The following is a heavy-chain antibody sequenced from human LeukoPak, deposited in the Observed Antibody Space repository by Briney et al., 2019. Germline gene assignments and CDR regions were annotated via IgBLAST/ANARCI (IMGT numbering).Heavy chain of an antibody. CDR1: GGSISSSSYY. J-gene: IGHJ4*02. CDR2: IYYSGST. CDR3: ARLRMSGYHYFFDY. D-gene: IGHD3-22*01. Sequence: PSETLSLTCTVSGGSISSSSYYWGWIRQPPGKGLEWIGSIYYSGSTYYNPSLKSRVTISVDTSKNQFSLKLSSVTAADTAVYYCARLRMSGYHYFFDYWGQGTLVTVSS. V-gene: IGHV4-39*01.